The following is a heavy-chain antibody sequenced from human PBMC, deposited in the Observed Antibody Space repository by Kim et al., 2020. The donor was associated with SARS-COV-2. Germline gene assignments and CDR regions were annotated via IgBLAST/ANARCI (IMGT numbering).Heavy chain of an antibody. J-gene: IGHJ4*02. CDR2: INNGGNP. CDR3: AKDHPSSGWPTFGS. CDR1: GFTFSSRA. D-gene: IGHD6-19*01. Sequence: GGSLRLSCVASGFTFSSRAMSWVRQTPGKGLEWVASINNGGNPYYADSVKGRFTVSRDITRATLNLQINSLRAEDTALYYCAKDHPSSGWPTFGSWAQGTLVTVSS. V-gene: IGHV3-23*01.